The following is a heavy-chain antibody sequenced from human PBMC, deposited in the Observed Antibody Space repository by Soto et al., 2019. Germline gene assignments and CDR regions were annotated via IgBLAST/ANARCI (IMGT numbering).Heavy chain of an antibody. Sequence: PGESLKISCKGSGYSFTTYWIAWVRQMPGKGLEWMGIIYPGDSHTRYNPSFQGQVTISVDKSISTAYLQWSSLKASDTAMYYCARSGVINIQTGGFDPWGQGTLVTVSS. D-gene: IGHD3-10*01. J-gene: IGHJ5*02. CDR1: GYSFTTYW. CDR2: IYPGDSHT. CDR3: ARSGVINIQTGGFDP. V-gene: IGHV5-51*01.